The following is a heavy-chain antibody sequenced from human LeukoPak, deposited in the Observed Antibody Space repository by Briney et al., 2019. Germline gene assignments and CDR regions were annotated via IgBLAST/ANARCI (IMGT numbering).Heavy chain of an antibody. J-gene: IGHJ4*02. V-gene: IGHV3-7*04. CDR3: ASDREYYYGSGSFDY. CDR1: GFTFSSYW. D-gene: IGHD3-10*01. CDR2: IKQDGSEK. Sequence: GGSLRLSCAASGFTFSSYWMSWVGQAPGKGLEWVANIKQDGSEKYYVDSVKGRFTISRDNAKNSLYLQMNSLRAEDTAVYYCASDREYYYGSGSFDYWGQGTLVTVSS.